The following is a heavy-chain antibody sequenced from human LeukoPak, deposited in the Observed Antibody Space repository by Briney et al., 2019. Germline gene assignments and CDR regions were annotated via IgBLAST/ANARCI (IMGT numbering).Heavy chain of an antibody. J-gene: IGHJ4*02. CDR3: ARARIVVVPAAMSNYFDY. V-gene: IGHV3-7*01. CDR1: GGSFSGYY. CDR2: IKQDGSEK. Sequence: ETLSLTCAVYGGSFSGYYWSWVRQAPGKGLEWVANIKQDGSEKYYVDSVKGRFTISRDNAKNSLYLQMNSLRAEDTAVYYCARARIVVVPAAMSNYFDYWGQGTLVTVSS. D-gene: IGHD2-2*01.